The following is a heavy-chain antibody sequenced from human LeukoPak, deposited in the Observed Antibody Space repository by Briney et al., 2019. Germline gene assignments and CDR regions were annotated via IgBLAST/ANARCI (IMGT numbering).Heavy chain of an antibody. CDR1: GYTFTGYY. CDR3: ARSLGSALAPTNYFDY. Sequence: ASVKVSCKASGYTFTGYYMHWVRQAPGQGLEWMGWINSNSGGTNYAQKFQGRVTMTRDTSISTAYMELSRLRSDDTAVYYCARSLGSALAPTNYFDYWGQGTLVTVSS. D-gene: IGHD2-15*01. V-gene: IGHV1-2*02. CDR2: INSNSGGT. J-gene: IGHJ4*02.